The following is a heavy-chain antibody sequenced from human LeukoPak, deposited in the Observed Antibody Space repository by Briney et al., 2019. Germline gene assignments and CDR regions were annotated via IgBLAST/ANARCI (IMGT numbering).Heavy chain of an antibody. CDR1: GYTFTGYY. CDR2: INPNSGGT. CDR3: ARSARILDWFDP. Sequence: ASVKVSCKASGYTFTGYYMHWVRHAPGQGLGWMGWINPNSGGTNYAQKFQGRVTMTRDTSISTAYMELSRLRSDDTAVYYCARSARILDWFDPWGQGTLVTVSS. J-gene: IGHJ5*02. D-gene: IGHD2-15*01. V-gene: IGHV1-2*02.